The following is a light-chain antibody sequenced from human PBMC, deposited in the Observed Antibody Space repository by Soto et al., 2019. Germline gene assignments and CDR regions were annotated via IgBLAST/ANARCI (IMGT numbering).Light chain of an antibody. CDR2: EVS. V-gene: IGLV2-14*03. CDR1: SSDVGGYNY. J-gene: IGLJ1*01. CDR3: SSYTSSSTPYV. Sequence: QSALTQPASVSGSPGQSITISCTGTSSDVGGYNYVSWYQQHPGKAPKLMIYEVSNRPSGDSDRFSGSKSGNTASLTISGLQAEDEADYYCSSYTSSSTPYVFGRGTRSPA.